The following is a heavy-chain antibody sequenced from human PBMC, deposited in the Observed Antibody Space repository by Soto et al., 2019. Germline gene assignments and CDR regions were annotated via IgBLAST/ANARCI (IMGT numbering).Heavy chain of an antibody. V-gene: IGHV3-74*01. CDR3: ARDEDPPHYPYGMDV. D-gene: IGHD3-16*01. Sequence: PGGSLRLSCAASGFIFSDYWMHWVRQAPGEGLVWVSRINYEGSRTNYADFVRGRFTISRDNAKNTLYLEMNSLRAEDAAVYYCARDEDPPHYPYGMDVWGQGPTATVSS. J-gene: IGHJ6*02. CDR2: INYEGSRT. CDR1: GFIFSDYW.